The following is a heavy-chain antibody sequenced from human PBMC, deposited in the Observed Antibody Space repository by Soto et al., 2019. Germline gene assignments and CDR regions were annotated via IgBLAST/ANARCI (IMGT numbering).Heavy chain of an antibody. Sequence: VKVSCKASGGTFSTYAISWVRQAPGQGLEWMGRIIPILGIANYAQKLQGRVTTTTDTSTSTAYMELRSLRSDDTAVYYCARDGPIFGVVNYGIDVWGQGTTVTVSS. J-gene: IGHJ6*02. V-gene: IGHV1-69*10. CDR1: GGTFSTYA. D-gene: IGHD3-3*01. CDR3: ARDGPIFGVVNYGIDV. CDR2: IIPILGIA.